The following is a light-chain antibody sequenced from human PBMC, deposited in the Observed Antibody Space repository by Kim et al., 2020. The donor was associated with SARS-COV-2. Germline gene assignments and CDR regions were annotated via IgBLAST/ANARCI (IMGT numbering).Light chain of an antibody. Sequence: QSVLTQPASVSGSHGQSITVSCTGTSSDVGSYNLVSCYQHHPGKAPKLMIYEVSNRPSGVSDRFSDSKSANTASLTISGLQAEDEADYFCSSYAGSSTLYVFGTGTKVTVL. CDR3: SSYAGSSTLYV. CDR2: EVS. V-gene: IGLV2-23*02. J-gene: IGLJ1*01. CDR1: SSDVGSYNL.